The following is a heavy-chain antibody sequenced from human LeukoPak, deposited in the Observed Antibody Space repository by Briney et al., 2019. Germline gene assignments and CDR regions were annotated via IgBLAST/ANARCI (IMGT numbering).Heavy chain of an antibody. Sequence: ASVKVSCKASGYTFTSYYMHWARQAPGQGLEWMGIINPSGGSTSYAQKFQGRVTMTRDTSTSTVYMELSSLRSEDTAVYYCARDYYDSSGYYREYYFDYWGQGTLVTVSS. D-gene: IGHD3-22*01. CDR1: GYTFTSYY. CDR2: INPSGGST. V-gene: IGHV1-46*01. J-gene: IGHJ4*02. CDR3: ARDYYDSSGYYREYYFDY.